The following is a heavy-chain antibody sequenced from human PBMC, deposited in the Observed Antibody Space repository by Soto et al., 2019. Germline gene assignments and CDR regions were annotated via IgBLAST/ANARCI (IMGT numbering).Heavy chain of an antibody. V-gene: IGHV3-15*07. Sequence: EVQLVESGGGLVKPGGSLRLSCTASGFSISSAWMNWVRQAPGKGLEWVGRIKTKTQGETTDYPAPVKGRFTISRDDSNTTFYLQINSLKMEDTAVYYCTAGSVEGYWGQGTLVTVSS. CDR2: IKTKTQGETT. CDR1: GFSISSAW. CDR3: TAGSVEGY. D-gene: IGHD3-3*01. J-gene: IGHJ4*02.